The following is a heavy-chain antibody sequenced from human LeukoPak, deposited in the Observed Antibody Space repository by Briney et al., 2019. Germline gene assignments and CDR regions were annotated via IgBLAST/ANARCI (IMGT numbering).Heavy chain of an antibody. CDR3: ARDRWIGVAGRPSDY. D-gene: IGHD3-3*01. V-gene: IGHV1-2*02. CDR1: GYTFTGYY. Sequence: RSSVKVSCKASGYTFTGYYMHGVRQAPGQGLEWMGWINPNSGGTNYAQKFQGRVTMTRDTSISTAYMELSRLRSDDTAVYYCARDRWIGVAGRPSDYWGQGTLVTVSS. J-gene: IGHJ4*02. CDR2: INPNSGGT.